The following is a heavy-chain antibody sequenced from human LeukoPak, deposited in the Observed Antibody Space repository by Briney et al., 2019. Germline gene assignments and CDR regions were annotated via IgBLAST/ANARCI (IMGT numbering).Heavy chain of an antibody. Sequence: ASVKVSCKASGYTFTSYYIHWVRQAPGQGLEWMGIINPSAGTTSYAQKFQGRVTMTRDTSTSTVHMELSSLRSGDTAVYYCARDLSGGKLRYFDWLPPDYWGQGTLVTVSS. V-gene: IGHV1-46*01. CDR3: ARDLSGGKLRYFDWLPPDY. D-gene: IGHD3-9*01. CDR1: GYTFTSYY. CDR2: INPSAGTT. J-gene: IGHJ4*02.